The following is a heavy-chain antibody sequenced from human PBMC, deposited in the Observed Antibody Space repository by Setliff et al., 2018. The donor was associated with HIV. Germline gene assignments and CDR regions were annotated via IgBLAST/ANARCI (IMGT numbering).Heavy chain of an antibody. D-gene: IGHD6-25*01. CDR3: AGGSISSKRLGS. CDR2: IYNSGSS. J-gene: IGHJ5*02. Sequence: SETLSLTCTVSGGSISSGGYYWIWIRQHPGRGLEWIGYIYNSGSSRYNPSLKSRVTLSVDRSKNQFSLRLTSVTAADTAVYYCAGGSISSKRLGSWGQGILVTVSS. V-gene: IGHV4-31*03. CDR1: GGSISSGGYY.